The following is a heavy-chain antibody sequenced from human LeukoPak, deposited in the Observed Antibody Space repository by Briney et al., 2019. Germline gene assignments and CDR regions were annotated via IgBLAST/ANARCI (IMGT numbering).Heavy chain of an antibody. D-gene: IGHD3-3*01. CDR3: ARGGITIFGGIIYQDY. Sequence: PGGSLRLSCAASGFTFSSYWMSWVRQAPGKGLEWVSGINWNGRSTAYADSVKGRFTISRDNAKNSLYLQMNSLRAEDTAFYYCARGGITIFGGIIYQDYWGQGTLVTVSS. CDR1: GFTFSSYW. CDR2: INWNGRST. V-gene: IGHV3-20*04. J-gene: IGHJ4*02.